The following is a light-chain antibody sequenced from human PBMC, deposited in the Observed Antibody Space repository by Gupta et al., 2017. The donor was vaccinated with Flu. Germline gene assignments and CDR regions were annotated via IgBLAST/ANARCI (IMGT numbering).Light chain of an antibody. J-gene: IGKJ4*01. CDR3: QHRSSWPLT. V-gene: IGKV3-11*01. Sequence: TQSPATLSLSPGERATLSCRASQSISRYLVWYQQKPGQAPRLLIYDASNRATGIPARFSGSGCGTDFTLTISSLAPEGFAVYYCQHRSSWPLTFGXGTKVEIK. CDR1: QSISRY. CDR2: DAS.